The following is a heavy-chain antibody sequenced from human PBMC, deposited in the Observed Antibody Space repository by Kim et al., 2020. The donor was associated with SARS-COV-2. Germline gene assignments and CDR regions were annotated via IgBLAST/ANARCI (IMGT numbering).Heavy chain of an antibody. CDR3: ARDLGEGGGNDY. J-gene: IGHJ4*02. V-gene: IGHV1-18*01. CDR2: LTAFIANT. CDR1: GYSLNTYG. Sequence: ASVKVSCKASGYSLNTYGISWVRQAPGQGPEWMGWLTAFIANTNYAQKFQDRVTMTTDTSTNTAYMELRSLTFDDTAVYYCARDLGEGGGNDYWGQGTLVTVSS. D-gene: IGHD3-10*01.